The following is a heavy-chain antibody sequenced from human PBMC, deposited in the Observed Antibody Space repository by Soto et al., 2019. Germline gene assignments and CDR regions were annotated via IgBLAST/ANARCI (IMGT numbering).Heavy chain of an antibody. J-gene: IGHJ4*02. CDR1: GYTFTGYA. D-gene: IGHD6-19*01. CDR2: INAGNGNT. V-gene: IGHV1-3*01. Sequence: GASLKVSCKASGYTFTGYAMHWVRQAPGQRLEWMGWINAGNGNTKYSQKFQGRVTITRDTSASTAYMELSSLRSEDTAVYYCARAVAVAADFDYWRQGTLVTVSS. CDR3: ARAVAVAADFDY.